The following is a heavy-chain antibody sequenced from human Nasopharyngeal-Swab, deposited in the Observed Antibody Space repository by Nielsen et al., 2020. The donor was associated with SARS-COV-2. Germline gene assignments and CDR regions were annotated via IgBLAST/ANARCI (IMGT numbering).Heavy chain of an antibody. CDR3: ARDRGYNWNYLRYWYFDL. CDR1: GGSISSGGYY. V-gene: IGHV4-30-4*08. J-gene: IGHJ2*01. D-gene: IGHD1-7*01. CDR2: IYYSGST. Sequence: SETLSLTCIVSGGSISSGGYYWSWIRQHPGKGLEWIGYIYYSGSTYYNPSLKSRVTISVDTSKNQFSLKLSSVTAADTAVYYCARDRGYNWNYLRYWYFDLWGRGTLVTVSS.